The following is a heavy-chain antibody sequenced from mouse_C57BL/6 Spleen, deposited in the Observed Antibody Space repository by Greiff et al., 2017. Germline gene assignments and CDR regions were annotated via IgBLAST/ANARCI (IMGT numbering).Heavy chain of an antibody. D-gene: IGHD1-1*01. Sequence: QVQLKESGPELVKPGASVKISCKASGYAFSSSWMNWVKQRPGKGLEWIGRIYPGDGDTNYNGKFKGKATLTADKSSSTAYMQLSSLTSEDSAVYFCAREGITTVVADWGQGTTLTVSS. J-gene: IGHJ2*01. CDR1: GYAFSSSW. CDR2: IYPGDGDT. CDR3: AREGITTVVAD. V-gene: IGHV1-82*01.